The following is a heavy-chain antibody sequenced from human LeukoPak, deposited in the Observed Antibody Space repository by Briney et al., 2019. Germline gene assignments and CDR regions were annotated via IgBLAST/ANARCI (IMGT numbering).Heavy chain of an antibody. CDR1: GFTFSSYA. CDR2: ISGSGGST. D-gene: IGHD3-10*01. V-gene: IGHV3-23*01. Sequence: PVGSLRLSCAASGFTFSSYAMSWVRQAPGKGLEWVSAISGSGGSTYYADSVKGRFTISRDNSKNTLYLQMNSLRAEDTAVYYCAKGKLWFGELLSTIDYWGQGTLVTVSS. J-gene: IGHJ4*02. CDR3: AKGKLWFGELLSTIDY.